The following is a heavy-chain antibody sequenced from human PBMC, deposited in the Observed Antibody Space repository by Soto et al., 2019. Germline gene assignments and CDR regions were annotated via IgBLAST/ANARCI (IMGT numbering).Heavy chain of an antibody. Sequence: GASVKVSCKASGYTFTSYYMHWVRQAPGQGLEWMGIINPSGGSTSYAQKFQGRVTMTRDTSTSTVYMELSSLRSEDTAVYYCARVNGGFYGDYEPYYDAFDIWGQGTMVTVSS. V-gene: IGHV1-46*03. J-gene: IGHJ3*02. CDR3: ARVNGGFYGDYEPYYDAFDI. D-gene: IGHD4-17*01. CDR1: GYTFTSYY. CDR2: INPSGGST.